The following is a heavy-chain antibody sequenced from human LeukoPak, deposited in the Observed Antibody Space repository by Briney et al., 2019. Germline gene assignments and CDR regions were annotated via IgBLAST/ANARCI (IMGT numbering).Heavy chain of an antibody. D-gene: IGHD2-2*02. J-gene: IGHJ6*03. CDR3: AREGEHCSGTSCYTLHYYYYYMDV. CDR1: GGSISSSNW. V-gene: IGHV3-11*04. CDR2: ISGSGSTQ. Sequence: LSLTCAVSGGSISSSNWWSWIRQAPGKGLEWVSYISGSGSTQYYADSVKGRFTISRDNAKNSLYLQMNSLRAEDTAVYYCAREGEHCSGTSCYTLHYYYYYMDVWGKGTTVTVSS.